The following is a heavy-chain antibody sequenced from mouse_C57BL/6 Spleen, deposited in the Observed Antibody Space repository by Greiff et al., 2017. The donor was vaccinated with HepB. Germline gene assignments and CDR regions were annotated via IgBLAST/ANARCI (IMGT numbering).Heavy chain of an antibody. D-gene: IGHD1-1*01. CDR3: TTPYYYGSSDFDY. CDR1: GFNIKDYY. V-gene: IGHV14-1*01. Sequence: VQLQQSGAELVRPGASVKLSCTASGFNIKDYYMHWVKQSPEQGLEWIGRIDPEDGDTEYAPKFQGKATMTADTSSNTAYLQLSSLTSEDTAVYYCTTPYYYGSSDFDYWGQGTTLTVSS. J-gene: IGHJ2*01. CDR2: IDPEDGDT.